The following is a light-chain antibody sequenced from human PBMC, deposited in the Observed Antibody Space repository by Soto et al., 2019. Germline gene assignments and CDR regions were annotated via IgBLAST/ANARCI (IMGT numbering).Light chain of an antibody. CDR1: SSNIGSNY. J-gene: IGLJ2*01. CDR3: GTWDSSLSAGV. Sequence: QSVLTQPPSVSAAPGQKVTISYSGSSSNIGSNYVSWYQQLPGTVPKLVIYDNYKRPLGIPDRFSGSKSGTSATLGITGLQTGDEADYYCGTWDSSLSAGVFGGGTKLTVL. CDR2: DNY. V-gene: IGLV1-51*01.